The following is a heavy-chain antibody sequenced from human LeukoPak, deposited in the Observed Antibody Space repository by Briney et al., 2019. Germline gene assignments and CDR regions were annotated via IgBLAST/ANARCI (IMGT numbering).Heavy chain of an antibody. D-gene: IGHD6-13*01. CDR1: RYTFTGYY. V-gene: IGHV1-2*02. J-gene: IGHJ1*01. Sequence: ASVKVSCKASRYTFTGYYIHWVRQAPGQGLEWMGWINPNSGGTNYAQKFQGRVTMTRETSINTAYMELSRLRSDDTAVYYCARAVAAAGTGAEYFQHWGQGTLVTVSS. CDR3: ARAVAAAGTGAEYFQH. CDR2: INPNSGGT.